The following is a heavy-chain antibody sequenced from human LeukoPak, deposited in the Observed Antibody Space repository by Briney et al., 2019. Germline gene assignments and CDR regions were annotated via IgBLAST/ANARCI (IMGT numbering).Heavy chain of an antibody. Sequence: GGSLRLSCAASGFTFDDYGMSWVRQAPGKGLEWVSGINWNGGSTGYADSVKGRFTISRDNAKNSLYLQMNSLRAEDTALYYCARVRSGRSYYYYYMDVWGKGTTVTVSS. CDR3: ARVRSGRSYYYYYMDV. V-gene: IGHV3-20*04. D-gene: IGHD2-15*01. CDR2: INWNGGST. CDR1: GFTFDDYG. J-gene: IGHJ6*03.